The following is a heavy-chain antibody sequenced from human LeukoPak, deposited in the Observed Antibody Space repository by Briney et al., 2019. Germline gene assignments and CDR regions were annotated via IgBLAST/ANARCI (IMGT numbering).Heavy chain of an antibody. J-gene: IGHJ3*02. V-gene: IGHV3-23*01. CDR1: GFTFSSCA. CDR2: ISGGDGRT. CDR3: AAQWLPLGAFDM. D-gene: IGHD6-19*01. Sequence: GGSLRLSCAASGFTFSSCAMSWVRQAPGKGLEWVSGISGGDGRTYYADSVKGRFTISRDNSKNTLYLQMNSLRAEDTAVYYCAAQWLPLGAFDMWGQGTMVTVSS.